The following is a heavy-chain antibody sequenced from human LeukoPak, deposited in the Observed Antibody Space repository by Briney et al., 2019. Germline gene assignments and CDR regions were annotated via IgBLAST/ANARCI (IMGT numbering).Heavy chain of an antibody. Sequence: GASVNVSCKASGYTFTSYDINWVRQATGQGLEWMGWMNPNSGNTGYAQKFQGRVTMTRDTPINTAYMELSRLRSDDTAMYYCARLLAWGSWYFDYWGQGTLVTVSS. V-gene: IGHV1-8*02. D-gene: IGHD7-27*01. CDR3: ARLLAWGSWYFDY. CDR1: GYTFTSYD. J-gene: IGHJ4*02. CDR2: MNPNSGNT.